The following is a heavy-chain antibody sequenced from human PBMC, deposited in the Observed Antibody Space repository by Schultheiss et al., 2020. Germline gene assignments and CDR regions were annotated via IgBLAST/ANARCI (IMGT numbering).Heavy chain of an antibody. J-gene: IGHJ6*02. V-gene: IGHV1-2*04. CDR1: GYTFTGYY. CDR3: ARDFRGGYCSSTSCYAGEGYYYGMDV. CDR2: INPNSGGT. Sequence: ASVKVSCKASGYTFTGYYMHWVRQAPGQGLEWMGWINPNSGGTNYAQKFQGWVTMTRDTSISTAYMELSRLRSDDTAVYYCARDFRGGYCSSTSCYAGEGYYYGMDVWGQGTTVTVSS. D-gene: IGHD2-2*01.